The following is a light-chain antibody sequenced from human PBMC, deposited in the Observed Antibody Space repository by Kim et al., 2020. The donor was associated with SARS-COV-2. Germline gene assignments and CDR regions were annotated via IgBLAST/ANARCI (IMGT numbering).Light chain of an antibody. J-gene: IGKJ1*01. CDR1: QSIITS. V-gene: IGKV1-5*03. CDR3: QQYNSMWT. Sequence: SASKGDRVTVTCRASQSIITSLAWYQQKPGKATKLLIYKASTLGIGIPSRFSGSGSGTEFTLTISSLQPEDFATYYCQQYNSMWTFGQGTKVDIK. CDR2: KAS.